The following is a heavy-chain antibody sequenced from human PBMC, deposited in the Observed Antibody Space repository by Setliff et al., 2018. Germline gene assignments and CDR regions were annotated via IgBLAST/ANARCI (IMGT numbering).Heavy chain of an antibody. CDR2: IIPIFGTA. D-gene: IGHD3-3*01. CDR3: ASSRDYNFWSGYYSPLDY. V-gene: IGHV1-69*13. J-gene: IGHJ4*02. CDR1: GGTFSSYA. Sequence: SVKVSCKASGGTFSSYAISWVRQAPGQGLEWMGGIIPIFGTANYAQKFQGRVTITADESTSTAHMELSSLRSEDTAVYYCASSRDYNFWSGYYSPLDYWGQGTLVTSPQ.